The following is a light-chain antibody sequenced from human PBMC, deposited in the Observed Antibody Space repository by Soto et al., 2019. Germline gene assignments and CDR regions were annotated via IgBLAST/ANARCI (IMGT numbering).Light chain of an antibody. J-gene: IGKJ1*01. V-gene: IGKV1-5*03. CDR1: QSISIW. CDR3: QQYSTYTPRT. Sequence: IQMTQSPSTLSASVGDRVTITCRASQSISIWLAWYQQKPGKAPKILIYKASSLESGVPSRISGSGSATEFTLTISSLQPADFSTYYCQQYSTYTPRTFGQGTKVDIK. CDR2: KAS.